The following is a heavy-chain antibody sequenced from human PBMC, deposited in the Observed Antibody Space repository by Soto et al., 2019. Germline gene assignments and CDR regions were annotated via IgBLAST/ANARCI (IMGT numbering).Heavy chain of an antibody. Sequence: GASVKVSCKTSGYTFTSYYMHWVRQAPGQGLEWMGIINPSGGSTSYAQKFQGRVTMTRDTSTSTVYMELSSLRSEDTAVYYCARRQEYYDFWSGPTSLNSGMDVWGQGTTVTVSS. CDR1: GYTFTSYY. V-gene: IGHV1-46*01. CDR3: ARRQEYYDFWSGPTSLNSGMDV. J-gene: IGHJ6*02. CDR2: INPSGGST. D-gene: IGHD3-3*01.